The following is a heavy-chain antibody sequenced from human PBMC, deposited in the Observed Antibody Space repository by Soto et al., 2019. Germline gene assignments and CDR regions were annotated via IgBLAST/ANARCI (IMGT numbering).Heavy chain of an antibody. CDR1: GLSLSTSAVG. Sequence: SGPTLVNPTQTLTLTCTFSGLSLSTSAVGVGWIRQPPGKALEWLALIYWDDDKRYSPSLKSRLTITKDTSKNQVVLTMTNMDPVDTATYYCAHRLGYCSGGSCWPKYNWFDPWGQGTLVTVSS. CDR3: AHRLGYCSGGSCWPKYNWFDP. V-gene: IGHV2-5*02. CDR2: IYWDDDK. J-gene: IGHJ5*02. D-gene: IGHD2-15*01.